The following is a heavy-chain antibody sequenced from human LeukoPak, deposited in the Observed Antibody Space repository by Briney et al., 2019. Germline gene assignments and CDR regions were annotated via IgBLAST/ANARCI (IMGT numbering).Heavy chain of an antibody. CDR1: GXTFSSYN. CDR3: AAASGDYGYGMDV. J-gene: IGHJ6*02. V-gene: IGHV3-48*02. D-gene: IGHD4-17*01. Sequence: PGGSLRPSWAASGXTFSSYNMNWVRQAPGKGLEWVSYISSSSTTIYYADSVKGRFTISRDNAKNSLYLQTNSLRDEDTAVYYCAAASGDYGYGMDVWGQGTTVTVSS. CDR2: ISSSSTTI.